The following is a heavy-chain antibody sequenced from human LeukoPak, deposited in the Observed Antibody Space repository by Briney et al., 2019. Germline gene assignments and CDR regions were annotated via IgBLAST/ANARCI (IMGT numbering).Heavy chain of an antibody. D-gene: IGHD3-10*01. Sequence: GGSLRLSCAASGFTFSSYGMHWVRQAPGKGLEWVAFIRYDGCNKYYADSVKGRFTISRDNSKNTLYLQMNSLRAEDTAVYYCAKDRVWYYGSGTDRYYYYMDVWGKGTTVTVSS. CDR2: IRYDGCNK. J-gene: IGHJ6*03. V-gene: IGHV3-30*02. CDR1: GFTFSSYG. CDR3: AKDRVWYYGSGTDRYYYYMDV.